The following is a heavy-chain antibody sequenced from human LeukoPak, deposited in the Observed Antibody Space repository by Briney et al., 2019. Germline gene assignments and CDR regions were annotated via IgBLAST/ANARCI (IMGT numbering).Heavy chain of an antibody. CDR1: GGSISSYY. CDR2: IYTSGST. D-gene: IGHD6-6*01. CDR3: ARSHPYSYSSSSRWFDP. J-gene: IGHJ5*02. Sequence: PSETLSLTCTVSGGSISSYYWSWIRQPPGKGLEWIGYIYTSGSTNYNPSLKSRVTISVDTSKNQFSLKPSSVTAADTAVYYCARSHPYSYSSSSRWFDPWGQGTLVTVSS. V-gene: IGHV4-4*09.